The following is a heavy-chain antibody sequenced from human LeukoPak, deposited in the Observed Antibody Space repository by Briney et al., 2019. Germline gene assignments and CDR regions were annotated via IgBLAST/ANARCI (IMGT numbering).Heavy chain of an antibody. CDR3: ASSGSYRFDY. CDR2: ITVSGTAM. D-gene: IGHD1-26*01. J-gene: IGHJ4*02. CDR1: GFTFSSYS. V-gene: IGHV3-48*02. Sequence: GGSLRLSCAASGFTFSSYSMNWVRQAPGKGLEWVSHITVSGTAMFYADSVKGRFTISRDNAKNSLYLQMNSLRDEDTAVYYCASSGSYRFDYWGQGTLVTVSS.